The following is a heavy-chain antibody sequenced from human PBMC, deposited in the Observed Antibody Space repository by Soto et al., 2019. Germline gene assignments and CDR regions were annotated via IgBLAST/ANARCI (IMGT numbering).Heavy chain of an antibody. D-gene: IGHD2-2*01. V-gene: IGHV3-74*01. CDR1: GFTFSSNY. Sequence: DVQLVESGGDLVQPGESLRLSCAASGFTFSSNYMHWVLQSPGKGLVWVSFINSDGSRTNYADSVKGRFTISRDNAKNTLSLQMTSLRAEDTAVYYCASRGAVVPAASFDYWGHGTLVTVSS. CDR2: INSDGSRT. CDR3: ASRGAVVPAASFDY. J-gene: IGHJ4*01.